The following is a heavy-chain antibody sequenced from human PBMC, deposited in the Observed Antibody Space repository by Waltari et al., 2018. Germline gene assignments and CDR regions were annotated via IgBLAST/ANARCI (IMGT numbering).Heavy chain of an antibody. D-gene: IGHD1-26*01. V-gene: IGHV1-2*02. CDR1: GYPFTSYY. CDR2: INTRNGGT. Sequence: QVQLVQSGAEVKKPGASVKVSCKTSGYPFTSYYMHWVRQAPGQGLEWMGWINTRNGGTKYAQKDQGRVTMTRDTSISTAYMELSRLISNDTAVYYCARTYQSGSYSDYWGQGTPVTVSS. CDR3: ARTYQSGSYSDY. J-gene: IGHJ4*02.